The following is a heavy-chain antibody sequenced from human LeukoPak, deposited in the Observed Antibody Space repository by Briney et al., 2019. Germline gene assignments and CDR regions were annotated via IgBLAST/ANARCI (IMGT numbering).Heavy chain of an antibody. V-gene: IGHV3-23*01. CDR3: AKADTAMVNYFDY. Sequence: PGGSLRLSCAASGFTFSNYDMTWVRQAPGKGLEWVSAISGSGGSTYYADSVKGRFTISRDNSKNTLYLQMNSLRAEDTAVYYCAKADTAMVNYFDYWGQGTLATVSS. D-gene: IGHD5-18*01. CDR1: GFTFSNYD. CDR2: ISGSGGST. J-gene: IGHJ4*02.